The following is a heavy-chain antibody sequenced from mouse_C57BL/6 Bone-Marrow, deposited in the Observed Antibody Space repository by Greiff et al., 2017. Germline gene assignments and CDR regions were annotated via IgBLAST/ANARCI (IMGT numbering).Heavy chain of an antibody. CDR2: IDPETGGT. Sequence: QVQLKQSGAELVRPGASVTLSCKASGYTFTDYEMHWVKQTPVHGLEWIGAIDPETGGTAYNQKFKGKATLTADKSSSTAYMELRSLTSEDSAVYYCTGLLWLRRGWFAYWGQGTLVTVSA. CDR1: GYTFTDYE. CDR3: TGLLWLRRGWFAY. D-gene: IGHD2-2*01. V-gene: IGHV1-15*01. J-gene: IGHJ3*01.